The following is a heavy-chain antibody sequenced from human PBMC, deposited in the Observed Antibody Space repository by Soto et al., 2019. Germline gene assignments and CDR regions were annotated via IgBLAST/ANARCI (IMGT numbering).Heavy chain of an antibody. V-gene: IGHV6-1*01. Sequence: QVQLQPSGPGLVRPSQTLSLTCAISGDSVSDNSAAWNWIRQSPSRGLEWLGRTYYRSKWYSDYAVSLQSRISINADPSRNQFSLQLHSVTPEDTAVYYCVRDGYSSSYDFDYWGQGTLVTVSS. D-gene: IGHD6-6*01. J-gene: IGHJ4*02. CDR2: TYYRSKWYS. CDR1: GDSVSDNSAA. CDR3: VRDGYSSSYDFDY.